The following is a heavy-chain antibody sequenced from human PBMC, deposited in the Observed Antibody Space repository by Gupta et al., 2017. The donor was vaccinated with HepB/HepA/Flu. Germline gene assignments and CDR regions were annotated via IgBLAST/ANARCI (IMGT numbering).Heavy chain of an antibody. J-gene: IGHJ3*02. D-gene: IGHD3-10*01. CDR2: INTGSGDT. Sequence: QVQLVQSGAEVKRPGASVKVSCKASGYTFNGYGIHWVRQAPGQRLEWMGWINTGSGDTKYSQRLQDRITITSDTSASTVYMELSSLRSEDTAVYYCARDVHYYYGSGMEGNAFDIWGQGTMVTVSS. CDR1: GYTFNGYG. CDR3: ARDVHYYYGSGMEGNAFDI. V-gene: IGHV1-3*04.